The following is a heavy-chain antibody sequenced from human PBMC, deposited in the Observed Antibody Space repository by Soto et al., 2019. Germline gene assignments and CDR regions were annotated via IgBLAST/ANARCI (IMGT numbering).Heavy chain of an antibody. D-gene: IGHD6-6*01. J-gene: IGHJ4*02. CDR1: SASLSSSTYY. CDR2: IYYSGNT. CDR3: PSSSPFHY. V-gene: IGHV4-39*01. Sequence: PSETLSLTCSVSSASLSSSTYYWSWIRQPPGRGPEWIGSIYYSGNTYYKPSLKSRVSISIDTSRNQFSLKLTSVTAADTGVYYCPSSSPFHYRGPAIFVTVSS.